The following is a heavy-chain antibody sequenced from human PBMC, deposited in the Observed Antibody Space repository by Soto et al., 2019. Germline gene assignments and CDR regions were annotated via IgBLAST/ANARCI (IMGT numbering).Heavy chain of an antibody. CDR2: ISGSGGST. V-gene: IGHV3-23*01. J-gene: IGHJ4*02. CDR1: GFTFSSYA. CDR3: AKKAMRDNANYDFWSGYSYYFDY. Sequence: PGGSLRLSCAASGFTFSSYAMSWVRQAPGKGLEWVSAISGSGGSTYYADSVKGRFTISRDNSKNTLYLQMNSLRAEDTAVYYCAKKAMRDNANYDFWSGYSYYFDYWGQGTLVTVSS. D-gene: IGHD3-3*01.